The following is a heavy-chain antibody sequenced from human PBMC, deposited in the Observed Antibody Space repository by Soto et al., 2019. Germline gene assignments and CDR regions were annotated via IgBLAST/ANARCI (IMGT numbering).Heavy chain of an antibody. CDR1: GFTFSSYS. CDR3: ARRARPDFYYMDV. CDR2: ISSNGVGT. V-gene: IGHV3-64*01. J-gene: IGHJ6*03. Sequence: GGSLRLSCAASGFTFSSYSMNWVRQAPGKGLEYVSGISSNGVGTYYANSVQGRFTISRDNSKNTVYLQMGSLRPEDMAVYYCARRARPDFYYMDVWGKGTKVTVSS. D-gene: IGHD6-6*01.